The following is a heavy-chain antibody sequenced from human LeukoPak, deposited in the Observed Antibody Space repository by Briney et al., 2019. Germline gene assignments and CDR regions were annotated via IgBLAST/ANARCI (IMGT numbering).Heavy chain of an antibody. CDR2: ISSSSSYI. D-gene: IGHD3-22*01. CDR1: GFTFSSYS. V-gene: IGHV3-21*01. J-gene: IGHJ4*02. CDR3: ARVKYYDSSGYSK. Sequence: GGSLRLSCAASGFTFSSYSMNWVRQAPGKGLEWVSSISSSSSYIYYADSVKGRFTISRDNAKNSLFLQMNSLRAEDTAVYYCARVKYYDSSGYSKWGQGTLVTVSS.